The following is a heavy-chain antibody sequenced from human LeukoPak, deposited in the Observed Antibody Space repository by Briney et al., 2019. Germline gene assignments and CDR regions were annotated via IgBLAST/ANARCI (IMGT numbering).Heavy chain of an antibody. CDR2: IYYSGST. V-gene: IGHV4-39*01. CDR3: ARHRSSLLWFGGNWFDP. CDR1: GGSISSSSYY. D-gene: IGHD3-10*01. Sequence: SETLSLTCTVSGGSISSSSYYWGWIRQPPGKGLEWIGSIYYSGSTYYNPSLKSRVTISVDTFKNQFSLKLSSVTAADTAVYYCARHRSSLLWFGGNWFDPWGQGTLVTVSS. J-gene: IGHJ5*02.